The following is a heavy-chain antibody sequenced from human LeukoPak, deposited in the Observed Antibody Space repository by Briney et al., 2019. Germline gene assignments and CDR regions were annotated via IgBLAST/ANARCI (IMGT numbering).Heavy chain of an antibody. J-gene: IGHJ4*02. CDR2: INQSGST. V-gene: IGHV4-34*01. CDR1: GGSFSGYY. D-gene: IGHD2-8*02. CDR3: AGSTGPLDY. Sequence: SETLSLTCAVYGGSFSGYYWSWIRQPPGKGLEWIGEINQSGSTNYNPSLKSRVTISVDTSKNQFSLKLSSVTAADTAVYYCAGSTGPLDYWGQGTLVTVSS.